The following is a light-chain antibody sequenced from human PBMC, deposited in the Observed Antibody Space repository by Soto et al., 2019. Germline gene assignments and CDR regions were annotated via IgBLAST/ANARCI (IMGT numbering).Light chain of an antibody. V-gene: IGKV3-15*01. CDR3: QQYGSSPYA. J-gene: IGKJ2*01. CDR2: GAS. CDR1: QSVSSN. Sequence: EIVMTQSPATLSVSPGERATLSCRASQSVSSNLAWYQQKPGQAPTLLIYGASTRATGIPARFSGSGSGTDFTLTISRLEPEDFAVYYCQQYGSSPYAFGQGTKVDIK.